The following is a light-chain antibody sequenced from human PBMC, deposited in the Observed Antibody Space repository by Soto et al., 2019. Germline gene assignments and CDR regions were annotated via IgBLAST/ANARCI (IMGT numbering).Light chain of an antibody. CDR2: DTS. CDR3: QQRSNRLLT. V-gene: IGKV3-11*01. CDR1: QSVRSF. Sequence: EIVLTQSPATLSLSPGERATLSCRASQSVRSFLAWYQQKPGQAPRLLIYDTSNRATDIPARFSGSGSGTDFTVTLSSIEPEDFAVYYCQQRSNRLLTFGGGTKVEIK. J-gene: IGKJ4*01.